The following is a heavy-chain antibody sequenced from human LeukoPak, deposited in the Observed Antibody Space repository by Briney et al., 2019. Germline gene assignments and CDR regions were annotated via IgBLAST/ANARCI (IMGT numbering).Heavy chain of an antibody. CDR1: GGSISSGSYY. V-gene: IGHV4-61*02. CDR3: ARETTYDSSGYYSANYFDY. Sequence: LSQTLSLTCTVSGGSISSGSYYWSWIRQPAGKGLEWIGRIYTSGSTNYNPSLKSRVTISVDTSKNQFSLKLSSVTAADTAVYYCARETTYDSSGYYSANYFDYWGQGTLVTVSS. CDR2: IYTSGST. D-gene: IGHD3-22*01. J-gene: IGHJ4*02.